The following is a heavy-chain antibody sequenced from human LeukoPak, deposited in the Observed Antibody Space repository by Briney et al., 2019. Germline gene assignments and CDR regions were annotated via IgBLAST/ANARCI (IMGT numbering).Heavy chain of an antibody. D-gene: IGHD4-23*01. CDR2: INTDGSDA. Sequence: GGSLRLSCAASGFTFSDTWMHCVRQAPGKGLMWVARINTDGSDAVYAGPVKGRFTISRDNTQNTLHLQMHSLRAEDTAMYYCARVYGGPFDLWGQGNLVTVSS. J-gene: IGHJ4*02. CDR3: ARVYGGPFDL. CDR1: GFTFSDTW. V-gene: IGHV3-74*01.